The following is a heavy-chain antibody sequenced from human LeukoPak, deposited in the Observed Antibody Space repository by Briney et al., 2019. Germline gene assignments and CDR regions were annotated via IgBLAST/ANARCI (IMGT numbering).Heavy chain of an antibody. CDR3: ARVSRNSPFDY. J-gene: IGHJ4*02. V-gene: IGHV3-30*01. CDR1: GFTFSSYA. CDR2: ISYDGSNK. Sequence: PGRSLRLSCAASGFTFSSYAMHWVRQAPGKGLEWVAVISYDGSNKYYADSVKGRFTISRDNSKNTLYLQMNSLRAEDTAVYYCARVSRNSPFDYWGQGTLVTVSS. D-gene: IGHD2/OR15-2a*01.